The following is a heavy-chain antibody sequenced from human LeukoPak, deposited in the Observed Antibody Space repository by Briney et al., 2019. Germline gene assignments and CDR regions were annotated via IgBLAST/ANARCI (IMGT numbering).Heavy chain of an antibody. CDR3: AVGVMVRGVIFGY. CDR2: IYYSGST. J-gene: IGHJ4*02. V-gene: IGHV4-39*01. Sequence: SETLSLTCTVSGGSISSSIYYWGWIRQPPGKGLEWIGSIYYSGSTYYNPSLKSRVTISVDTSKNQFSLKLSSVTAADTAVYYCAVGVMVRGVIFGYWGQGTLVTVSS. CDR1: GGSISSSIYY. D-gene: IGHD3-10*01.